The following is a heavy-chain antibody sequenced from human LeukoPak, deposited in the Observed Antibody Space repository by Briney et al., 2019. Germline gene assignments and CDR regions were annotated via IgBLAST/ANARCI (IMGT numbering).Heavy chain of an antibody. CDR2: IIPIFGTA. CDR1: GGTFSSYA. D-gene: IGHD3-22*01. CDR3: ARVGDSYYDSSGYPNAFDI. V-gene: IGHV1-69*05. Sequence: ASVKVSCKASGGTFSSYAISWVRQAPGQGLEWMGRIIPIFGTANYAKKFQGRVTITTDESTSTAYMELSSLRSEDTAVYYCARVGDSYYDSSGYPNAFDIWGQGTMVTVSS. J-gene: IGHJ3*02.